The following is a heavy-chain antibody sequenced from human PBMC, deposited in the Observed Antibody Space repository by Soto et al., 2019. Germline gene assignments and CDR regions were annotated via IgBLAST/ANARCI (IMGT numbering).Heavy chain of an antibody. D-gene: IGHD6-13*01. CDR3: ANGDSGSWYKGNWFDP. CDR2: ISYDGSNK. V-gene: IGHV3-30*18. Sequence: QVQLVESGGGVVQPGRSLRLSCAASGFTFSSYGMHWVRQAPGKGLEWVAVISYDGSNKYYADSVKGRFTISRDNSKNTLYLQMDSLRAEDTAVYYCANGDSGSWYKGNWFDPWGQGTLVSVSS. J-gene: IGHJ5*02. CDR1: GFTFSSYG.